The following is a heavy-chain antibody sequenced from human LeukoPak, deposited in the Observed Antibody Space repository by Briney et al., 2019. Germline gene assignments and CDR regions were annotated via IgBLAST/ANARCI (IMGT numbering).Heavy chain of an antibody. CDR3: AREAPVAAGSDAFDI. CDR1: GYTLTSYG. V-gene: IGHV1-18*01. CDR2: ISPYNGNT. D-gene: IGHD6-19*01. J-gene: IGHJ3*02. Sequence: ASVTVSCKASGYTLTSYGISWVRQAPGQGLEWMGWISPYNGNTKYAQKLQGRVTMTTDTSTNTAYMELRSLRSDDTAVYYCAREAPVAAGSDAFDIWGQGTMVTVSS.